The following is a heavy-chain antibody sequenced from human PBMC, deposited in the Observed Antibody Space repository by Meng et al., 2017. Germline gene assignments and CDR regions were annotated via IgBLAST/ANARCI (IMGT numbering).Heavy chain of an antibody. CDR2: ISSSGSTI. V-gene: IGHV3-48*03. CDR3: ARDQDLVPQTFDY. D-gene: IGHD6-13*01. Sequence: GESLKISCSASGFTFSSYDINWVRQAPGKGLEWVSYISSSGSTIYYADSVKGRFTISRDNAKNSLYLQMNSLRAEDTAVYYCARDQDLVPQTFDYWGQGTLVTVSS. J-gene: IGHJ4*02. CDR1: GFTFSSYD.